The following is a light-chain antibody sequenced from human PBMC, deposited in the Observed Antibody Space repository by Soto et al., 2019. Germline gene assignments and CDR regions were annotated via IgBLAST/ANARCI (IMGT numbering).Light chain of an antibody. CDR3: QQSYSTLIT. V-gene: IGKV1-39*01. CDR2: AAS. Sequence: DIQITQSPSSLSASVGDRVAITCRASQSISSYLNWYQQKPGKAPKLLIYAASSLQSGVPSRFSGSGSGTDFTLTISSLQPEDFATYYCQQSYSTLITFGQGTRLESK. J-gene: IGKJ5*01. CDR1: QSISSY.